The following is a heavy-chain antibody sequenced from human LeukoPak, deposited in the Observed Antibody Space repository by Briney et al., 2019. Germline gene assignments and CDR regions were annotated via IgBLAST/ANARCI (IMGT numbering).Heavy chain of an antibody. CDR3: AKDMFIAVSSGWFGETPYYFDY. CDR1: GFVFSDYY. V-gene: IGHV3-23*01. J-gene: IGHJ4*02. CDR2: ISGSGGST. D-gene: IGHD6-19*01. Sequence: PGGSLRLSCAASGFVFSDYYMSWIRQAPGKGLEWVSAISGSGGSTYYADSVKGRFTISRDNSKNTLYLQMNSLRAEDTAVYYCAKDMFIAVSSGWFGETPYYFDYWGQGTLVTVSS.